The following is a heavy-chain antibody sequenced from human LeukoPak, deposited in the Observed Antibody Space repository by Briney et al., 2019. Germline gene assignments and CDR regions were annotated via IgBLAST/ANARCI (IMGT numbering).Heavy chain of an antibody. CDR1: GGSISSGGYS. J-gene: IGHJ6*02. CDR3: ARLYYGMDV. CDR2: IYHSGST. Sequence: SETLSLTCAVSGGSISSGGYSWSWIRQPPGKGLEWIGYIYHSGSTYYNPSLKSRVTISVDRSKNQFSLKLSSVTAADTAVYYCARLYYGMDVWGQGTTVTVSS. V-gene: IGHV4-30-2*01.